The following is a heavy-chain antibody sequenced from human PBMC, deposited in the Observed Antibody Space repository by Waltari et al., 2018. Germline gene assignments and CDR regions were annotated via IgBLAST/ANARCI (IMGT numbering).Heavy chain of an antibody. Sequence: QVQLVQSGAEVKKPGSSVKVSCKASGGTFSSYAISWVRQAPGQGLEWMGGIIPIFGTANYAQKFQGRVTITADKSTSTAYMELSSLRSEDTAVYYCASGLGTVITMIVVREYYFDYWGQGTLVTVSS. D-gene: IGHD3-22*01. J-gene: IGHJ4*02. CDR1: GGTFSSYA. CDR2: IIPIFGTA. V-gene: IGHV1-69*14. CDR3: ASGLGTVITMIVVREYYFDY.